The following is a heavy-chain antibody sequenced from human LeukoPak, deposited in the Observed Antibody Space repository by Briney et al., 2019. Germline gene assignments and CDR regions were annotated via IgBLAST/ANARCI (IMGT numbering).Heavy chain of an antibody. CDR3: ARLVTVYFRSKYYYGSGSYRFDY. J-gene: IGHJ4*02. Sequence: PSETLSLTCTVSGGSISSSSYYWGWIRQPPGKGLEWIGSIYYSGSTYYNPSLKSRVTISVDTSKNQFSLKLSSVTAADTAVYYCARLVTVYFRSKYYYGSGSYRFDYWGQGTLVTVSS. CDR2: IYYSGST. V-gene: IGHV4-39*01. CDR1: GGSISSSSYY. D-gene: IGHD3-10*01.